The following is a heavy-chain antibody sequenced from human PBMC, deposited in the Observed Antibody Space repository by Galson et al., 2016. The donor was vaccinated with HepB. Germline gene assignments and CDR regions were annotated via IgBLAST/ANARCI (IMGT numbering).Heavy chain of an antibody. J-gene: IGHJ6*04. CDR3: TRGQMDV. CDR2: IYSGGST. CDR1: GFTVSSNY. V-gene: IGHV3-66*02. Sequence: SLRLSCAASGFTVSSNYISWVRQAPGKGLEWVSVIYSGGSTYYADSVKGRFTISRDNSKNTVHLQVNSLRAEDTAVYYCTRGQMDVWGKGTTVTVSS.